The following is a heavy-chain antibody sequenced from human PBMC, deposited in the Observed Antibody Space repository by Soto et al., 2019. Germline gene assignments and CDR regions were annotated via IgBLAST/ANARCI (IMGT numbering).Heavy chain of an antibody. J-gene: IGHJ4*01. D-gene: IGHD3-9*01. CDR2: ISAYNGNT. CDR3: ARAGNRNYDILPGYYEEG. Sequence: ASVKVSCKASGYTFTTYGISCVRQPPGQGLEWMGSISAYNGNTNYAQKLQGRVTITTDTSTSTAYMEPRSLRSDDTAVYYWARAGNRNYDILPGYYEEGWGEGTAVLVSS. V-gene: IGHV1-18*04. CDR1: GYTFTTYG.